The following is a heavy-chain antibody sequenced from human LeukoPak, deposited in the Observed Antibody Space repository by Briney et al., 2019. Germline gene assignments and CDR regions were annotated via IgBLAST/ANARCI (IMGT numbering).Heavy chain of an antibody. D-gene: IGHD6-6*01. J-gene: IGHJ4*02. CDR3: ARDAEIVYSSSSDY. CDR2: INPNSGGT. CDR1: GYTFTGYY. V-gene: IGHV1-2*02. Sequence: GASVKVSCKASGYTFTGYYIHWVRQAPGQGLEWMGWINPNSGGTNYAQKFQGRVTMTRDTSISTAYMELSRLRSDDTAVYFCARDAEIVYSSSSDYWGQGTLVTVSS.